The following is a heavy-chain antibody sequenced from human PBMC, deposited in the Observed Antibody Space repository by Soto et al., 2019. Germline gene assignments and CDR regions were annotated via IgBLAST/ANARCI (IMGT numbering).Heavy chain of an antibody. V-gene: IGHV3-7*01. J-gene: IGHJ3*02. CDR2: IKHDGSEK. Sequence: GGSLRLSCAASGFTFSSYWMSWVRQAPGKGLEWVANIKHDGSEKYYVDSVKGRFTFSRDNAKDSLYLLMNSLRVEDTAVYFCVRDRYCSGRNCYSDAFDIWGQGTMVTVSS. D-gene: IGHD2-15*01. CDR3: VRDRYCSGRNCYSDAFDI. CDR1: GFTFSSYW.